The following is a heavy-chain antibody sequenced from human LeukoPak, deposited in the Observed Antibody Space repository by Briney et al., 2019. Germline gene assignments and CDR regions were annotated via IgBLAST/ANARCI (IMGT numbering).Heavy chain of an antibody. CDR2: ISSSSYI. D-gene: IGHD3-22*01. CDR1: GFTFSSYG. CDR3: ARDYYDSSGYKLDAFDI. V-gene: IGHV3-21*01. Sequence: GGSLRLSCAASGFTFSSYGMNWVRQAPGKGLEWVSSISSSSYIYYADSVKGRFTISRDNAKNSLYLQMNSLRAEDTAVYYCARDYYDSSGYKLDAFDIWGQGTMVTVSS. J-gene: IGHJ3*02.